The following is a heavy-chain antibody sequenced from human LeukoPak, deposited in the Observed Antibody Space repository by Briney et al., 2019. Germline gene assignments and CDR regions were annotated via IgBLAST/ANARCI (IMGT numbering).Heavy chain of an antibody. V-gene: IGHV1-69*13. CDR2: IIPIFGTA. J-gene: IGHJ6*02. CDR1: GYTFTNYD. CDR3: AGRYSSGWFDGDYYYGMDV. D-gene: IGHD6-19*01. Sequence: SVKVSCKTSGYTFTNYDINWVRQATGQGLEWMGGIIPIFGTANYAQKFQGRVTITADESTSTAYMELSSLRSEDTAVYYCAGRYSSGWFDGDYYYGMDVWGQGTTVTVSS.